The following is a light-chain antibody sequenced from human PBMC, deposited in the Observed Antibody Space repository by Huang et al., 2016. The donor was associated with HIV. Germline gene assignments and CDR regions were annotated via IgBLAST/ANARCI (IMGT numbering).Light chain of an antibody. J-gene: IGKJ4*01. CDR1: KASSSDF. CDR2: GPS. V-gene: IGKV3-20*01. Sequence: VVMTQSPGTLSLSPGERASLSCRASKASSSDFLAWYQHKPGQAPRPRMSGPSNRATGVPDRFSVSWSGTDFTLIIDRLEPEDFALYYCQQFGYSPFTFGGGTRLEI. CDR3: QQFGYSPFT.